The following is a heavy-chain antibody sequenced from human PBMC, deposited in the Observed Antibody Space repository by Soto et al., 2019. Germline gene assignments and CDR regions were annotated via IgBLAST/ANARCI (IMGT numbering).Heavy chain of an antibody. J-gene: IGHJ4*02. CDR2: IKSKTDGGTT. CDR3: TTESGSGYYCYFDY. D-gene: IGHD3-22*01. V-gene: IGHV3-15*01. CDR1: GFTFNNAW. Sequence: PGVSRRLSCSASGFTFNNAWMTWVRQVPGKGLEWVGRIKSKTDGGTTDYAAPVKGRFTISRDDSKNTLYLQMNSLKTEDTAVYYCTTESGSGYYCYFDYWGQGTLVTVSS.